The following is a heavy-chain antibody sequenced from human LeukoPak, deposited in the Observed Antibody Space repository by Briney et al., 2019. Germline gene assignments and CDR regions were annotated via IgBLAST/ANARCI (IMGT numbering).Heavy chain of an antibody. CDR1: GGSITNFF. J-gene: IGHJ6*03. V-gene: IGHV4-4*07. CDR2: IYASGSI. CDR3: ARSARFNYFYMDV. Sequence: PSETLSLTCSVSGGSITNFFWTWIRQPAGKGLECIGRIYASGSIDYNPSLKSRVTMSVDTSNNQFSLNLTSVTAADTALYFCARSARFNYFYMDVWGKGTSVTVSS. D-gene: IGHD2-15*01.